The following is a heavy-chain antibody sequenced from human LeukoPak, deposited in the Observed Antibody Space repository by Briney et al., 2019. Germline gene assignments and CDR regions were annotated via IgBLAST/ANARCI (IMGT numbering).Heavy chain of an antibody. CDR1: GFTFSSYD. J-gene: IGHJ4*02. D-gene: IGHD5-18*01. CDR3: ARADSRGYSLDY. Sequence: PGGSLRLSCAVSGFTFSSYDMHWVHQVIGKGLEWVSGIGTAGDTYSPDSVKGRFTISRENAKNFLYLQMNSLRAGDTAVYYCARADSRGYSLDYWGQGTLVTVSS. V-gene: IGHV3-13*01. CDR2: IGTAGDT.